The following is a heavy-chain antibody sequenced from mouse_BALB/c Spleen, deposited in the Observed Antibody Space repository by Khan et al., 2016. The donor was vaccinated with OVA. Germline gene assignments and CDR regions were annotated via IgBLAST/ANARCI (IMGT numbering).Heavy chain of an antibody. D-gene: IGHD2-10*02. CDR3: ARDTPSPMDY. J-gene: IGHJ4*01. V-gene: IGHV7-3*02. CDR2: IRNKASGNTT. Sequence: EVELVESGGGLVQPGGSLRLSCATSGFTFTDYYMSWVRQPPGKALEWLGFIRNKASGNTTEYSLSVKGRITISSTLYLQMNHLRAEESATYYCARDTPSPMDYWGQGTSVTVSS. CDR1: GFTFTDYY.